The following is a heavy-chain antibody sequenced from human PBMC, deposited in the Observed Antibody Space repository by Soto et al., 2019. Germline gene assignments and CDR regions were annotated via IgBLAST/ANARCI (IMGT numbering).Heavy chain of an antibody. CDR1: GGTFGSYA. Sequence: QVQLVQSGAEVKKPGSSVKVSCKASGGTFGSYAISWVRQAPGQGLEWMGGIIPIPGTANYAQKFQGRVTIAADESTSTAYIELSSLRSEDTAVYYCARSHGSSTSLEIYYYYYYVMDVWGQGTTVTVSS. J-gene: IGHJ6*02. D-gene: IGHD2-2*01. CDR2: IIPIPGTA. V-gene: IGHV1-69*01. CDR3: ARSHGSSTSLEIYYYYYYVMDV.